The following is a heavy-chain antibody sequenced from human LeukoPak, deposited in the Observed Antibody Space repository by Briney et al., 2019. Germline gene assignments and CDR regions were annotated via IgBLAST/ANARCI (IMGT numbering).Heavy chain of an antibody. Sequence: GGSPRLSCAASGFTFSSYDMHWVRHATGKGLEWVSAIGTAGDTYYPGSVKGRFTISRENAKNSLYLQMNSLRAGDTAVYYCARADQGVGAFDIWGQGTMVTVSS. D-gene: IGHD2-2*01. CDR3: ARADQGVGAFDI. V-gene: IGHV3-13*01. J-gene: IGHJ3*02. CDR1: GFTFSSYD. CDR2: IGTAGDT.